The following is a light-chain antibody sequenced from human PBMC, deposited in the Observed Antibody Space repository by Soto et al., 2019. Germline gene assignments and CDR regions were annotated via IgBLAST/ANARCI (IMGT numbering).Light chain of an antibody. V-gene: IGKV1-5*03. CDR2: KAS. CDR3: QHYNSYSEA. J-gene: IGKJ1*01. Sequence: IQITHSPSTLSGSVVDRVPITCRASQTISSWLAWYQQKPGKAPKLLIYKASTLKSGVPSRFSGSGSGTEFTLTISSLQPDDFATYYCQHYNSYSEAFGQGTKVDI. CDR1: QTISSW.